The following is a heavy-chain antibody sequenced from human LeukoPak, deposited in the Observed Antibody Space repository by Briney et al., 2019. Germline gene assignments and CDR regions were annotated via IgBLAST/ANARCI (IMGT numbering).Heavy chain of an antibody. D-gene: IGHD6-19*01. CDR3: ARGSTRDSSGWYGPGMYFDP. CDR2: INPSGGST. CDR1: GDTFTNYY. Sequence: ASVKVSCKASGDTFTNYYMHWVRQAPGQGLEWMGIINPSGGSTSYAQKFQGRVTMTRDTSISTAYMELTRLRSDDTAVYYCARGSTRDSSGWYGPGMYFDPWGQGTLVTVSS. J-gene: IGHJ5*02. V-gene: IGHV1-46*01.